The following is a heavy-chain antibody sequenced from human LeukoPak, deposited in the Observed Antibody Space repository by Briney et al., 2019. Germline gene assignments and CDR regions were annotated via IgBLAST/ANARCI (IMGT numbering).Heavy chain of an antibody. CDR1: GGSISSSRYY. CDR2: ISYSGST. D-gene: IGHD2-15*01. Sequence: KPSEPLSLTCTVSGGSISSSRYYWGWIRQPPGKGLDWIGSISYSGSTYYNSSLKSRLTISVDTSKNQFSLRLSSVTAADTAVYYCARALGGVVAATVRLFDYWGQGPLVTVSS. CDR3: ARALGGVVAATVRLFDY. J-gene: IGHJ4*02. V-gene: IGHV4-39*01.